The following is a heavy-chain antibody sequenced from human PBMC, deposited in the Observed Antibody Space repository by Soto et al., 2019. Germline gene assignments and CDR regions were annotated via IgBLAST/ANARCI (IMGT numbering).Heavy chain of an antibody. V-gene: IGHV1-69*01. CDR3: TTDKGGRRGYSGFDAFDY. J-gene: IGHJ4*02. CDR1: GGTISNYA. CDR2: IIPMSATT. D-gene: IGHD5-12*01. Sequence: QVQLVQSGAEVKKPGSSVKVSCKASGGTISNYAINWVRQAPGQGLEWMGGIIPMSATTNYAGRFQGRVTMTADESTTTFYRELSSLGYDDTAVFYCTTDKGGRRGYSGFDAFDYWGQGTLVTVSS.